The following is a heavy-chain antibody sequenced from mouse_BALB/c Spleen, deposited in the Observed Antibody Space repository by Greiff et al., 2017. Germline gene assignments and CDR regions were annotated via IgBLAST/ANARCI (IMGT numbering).Heavy chain of an antibody. CDR2: ISDGGSYT. Sequence: EVQLVESGGGLVKPGGSLKLSCAASGFTFSDYYMYWVRQTPEKRLEWVATISDGGSYTYYPDSVKGRFTISRDNAKNNLYLQMSSLKSEDTAMYYCARELRYEYEYYFDYWGQGTTLTVSS. CDR1: GFTFSDYY. V-gene: IGHV5-4*02. J-gene: IGHJ2*01. CDR3: ARELRYEYEYYFDY. D-gene: IGHD2-4*01.